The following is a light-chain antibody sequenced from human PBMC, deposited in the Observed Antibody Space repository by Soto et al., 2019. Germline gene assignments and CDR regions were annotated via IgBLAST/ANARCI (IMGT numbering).Light chain of an antibody. CDR2: GAS. J-gene: IGKJ2*01. CDR1: QTVGSR. CDR3: QLLGSSFVT. V-gene: IGKV3-15*01. Sequence: EIVMTQCPPNLSLSPGARATLSCRASQTVGSRLAWYQQKPGQAPRLLIYGASTRATGIPARFSGSGSGTDFTLTISSLEHEDFAVYDCQLLGSSFVTFGQGTKVDIK.